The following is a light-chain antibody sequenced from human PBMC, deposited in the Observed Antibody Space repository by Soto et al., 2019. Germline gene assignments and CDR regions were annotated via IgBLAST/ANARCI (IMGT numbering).Light chain of an antibody. CDR2: EVS. J-gene: IGLJ2*01. Sequence: QSALTQPPSASGSPGQSFTLSCTGTSSDVGGYNDVSWYQQHPGKAPKLMIYEVSNRPSGIPDRFSGSKSGNTASLTVSGLQAEDEGDYYCSSYAGSNNLVFGGGTKLTVL. CDR1: SSDVGGYND. CDR3: SSYAGSNNLV. V-gene: IGLV2-8*01.